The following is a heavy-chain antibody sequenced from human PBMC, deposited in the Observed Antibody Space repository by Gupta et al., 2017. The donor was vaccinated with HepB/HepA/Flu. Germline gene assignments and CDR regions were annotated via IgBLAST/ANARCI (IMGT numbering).Heavy chain of an antibody. V-gene: IGHV1-18*01. CDR1: GYTFTSFG. D-gene: IGHD1-1*01. CDR3: ARDWVPGGYTRGRNPFDY. J-gene: IGHJ4*02. Sequence: QAQLVQSGVEVKSPGASVKVSCKASGYTFTSFGISWVRQASGQGLEWMGWINPYNGKTKYAQSLQGRVTMTTDTSTSTAYRELRSLRAYDTAVYYCARDWVPGGYTRGRNPFDYLGQGTRVTVAS. CDR2: INPYNGKT.